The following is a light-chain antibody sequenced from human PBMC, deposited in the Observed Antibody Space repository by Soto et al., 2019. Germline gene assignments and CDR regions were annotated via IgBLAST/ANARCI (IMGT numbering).Light chain of an antibody. Sequence: DIQMTQSPSTLSASVGARVTITSRASQSISSWLAWYQQKPGKAPKLLIYKASSLESGVPSRFSGSGSGTEFTLTISSLQPDDFATYYCQQYNSYSTWTFGQGTKVEIK. V-gene: IGKV1-5*03. CDR3: QQYNSYSTWT. CDR1: QSISSW. J-gene: IGKJ1*01. CDR2: KAS.